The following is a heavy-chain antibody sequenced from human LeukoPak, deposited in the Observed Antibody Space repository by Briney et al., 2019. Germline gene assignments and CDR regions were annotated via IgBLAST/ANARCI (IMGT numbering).Heavy chain of an antibody. J-gene: IGHJ4*02. Sequence: GGSLRLSCAASGFSFKDTGMHWVRQAPGKGPEWLTIIWYDGSNKYYADSVRGRFTISRDNSKNTLYLQMNSLRVEDTAMYYCAGGEPYVYWGQGTLVTVSS. CDR1: GFSFKDTG. D-gene: IGHD1-14*01. CDR3: AGGEPYVY. V-gene: IGHV3-33*01. CDR2: IWYDGSNK.